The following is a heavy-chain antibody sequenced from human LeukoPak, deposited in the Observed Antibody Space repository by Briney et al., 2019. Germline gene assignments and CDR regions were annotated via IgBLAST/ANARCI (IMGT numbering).Heavy chain of an antibody. D-gene: IGHD1-26*01. V-gene: IGHV4-59*08. Sequence: PSETLSLTCTVSGGSISSYYWSWIRQPPGKGLEWIGYIYYSGSTNYNPSLKSRVTISVDTSKNQFSLKLSSVTAADTAVYYCARQSLGRDRFDPWGQGTLVTVSS. CDR3: ARQSLGRDRFDP. CDR1: GGSISSYY. J-gene: IGHJ5*02. CDR2: IYYSGST.